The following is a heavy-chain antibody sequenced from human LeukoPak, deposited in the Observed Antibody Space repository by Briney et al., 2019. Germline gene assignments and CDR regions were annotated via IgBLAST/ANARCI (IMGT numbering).Heavy chain of an antibody. CDR1: GYSFTSYW. J-gene: IGHJ4*02. V-gene: IGHV5-51*01. D-gene: IGHD2-15*01. CDR2: IYPGESDT. CDR3: ARTGSYCSGCSCSPWVSFEY. Sequence: GESLKIPCKGSGYSFTSYWIGWVRQMPGKGLGWMGIIYPGESDTRYCPSFQGQVNLSADKSLSTAYLQWSSLKASDTAMYYCARTGSYCSGCSCSPWVSFEYWGRGTLVTVSS.